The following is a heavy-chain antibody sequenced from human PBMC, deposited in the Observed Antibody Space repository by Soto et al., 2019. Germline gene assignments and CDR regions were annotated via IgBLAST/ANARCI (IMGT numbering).Heavy chain of an antibody. Sequence: GASVNVSCKASGYTFTSYGISWVRQAPGQGLEWMGWISAYNGNTNYAQKLQGRVTMTTDTSTSTAYMELRSLRSDDTAVYYCARDSSSYYYDSSGWWGQGTLVTVSS. CDR1: GYTFTSYG. J-gene: IGHJ4*02. CDR3: ARDSSSYYYDSSGW. CDR2: ISAYNGNT. D-gene: IGHD3-22*01. V-gene: IGHV1-18*01.